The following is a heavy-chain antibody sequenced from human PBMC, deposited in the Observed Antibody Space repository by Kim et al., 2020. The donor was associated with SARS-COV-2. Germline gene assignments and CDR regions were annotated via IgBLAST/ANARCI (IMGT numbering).Heavy chain of an antibody. D-gene: IGHD5-12*01. V-gene: IGHV1-69*04. CDR1: GGTFSSYA. CDR3: AREGEVGYSGSHPDY. Sequence: SVKVSCKASGGTFSSYAISWVRQAPGQGLEWMGRIIPILGIANYAQKFQGRVTITADKSTSTAYMELSSLRSEDTAVYYCAREGEVGYSGSHPDYWGQGTLVPASS. CDR2: IIPILGIA. J-gene: IGHJ4*02.